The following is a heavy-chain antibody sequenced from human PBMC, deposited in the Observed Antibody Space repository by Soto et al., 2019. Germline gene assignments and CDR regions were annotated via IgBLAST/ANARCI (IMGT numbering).Heavy chain of an antibody. Sequence: GGSLILSCAASGFTFSNYWMSWVRQAPGKGLEWVANIKKDGSEKDYVDSVKGRFTISRDNAKNSLYLQMNSLRAEDTAVYYCARDLVGECSGGNCNDAFESWGQGTMVIVS. D-gene: IGHD2-15*01. J-gene: IGHJ3*02. CDR2: IKKDGSEK. CDR1: GFTFSNYW. V-gene: IGHV3-7*01. CDR3: ARDLVGECSGGNCNDAFES.